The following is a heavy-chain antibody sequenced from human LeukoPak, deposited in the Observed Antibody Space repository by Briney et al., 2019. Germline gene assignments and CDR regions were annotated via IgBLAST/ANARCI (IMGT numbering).Heavy chain of an antibody. CDR2: INSDGSST. J-gene: IGHJ3*02. D-gene: IGHD6-19*01. Sequence: GGSLRLSCAASGFTFSNYWMHWVRHAPGKGLVWVSRINSDGSSTNYADSVKGRFTISRDNAKNSLYLQMNSLRAEDTAVYYCARARSVGSSGWLFAFDIWGQGTMVTVSS. V-gene: IGHV3-74*01. CDR3: ARARSVGSSGWLFAFDI. CDR1: GFTFSNYW.